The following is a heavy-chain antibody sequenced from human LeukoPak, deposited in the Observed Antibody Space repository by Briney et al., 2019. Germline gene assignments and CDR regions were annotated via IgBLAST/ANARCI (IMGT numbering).Heavy chain of an antibody. CDR2: ISSSSSTI. D-gene: IGHD5-18*01. V-gene: IGHV3-48*01. Sequence: GGSLRLSCAASGFTFSSYSMNWVRQAPGKGLEWVSYISSSSSTIYYADPVKGRFTISRDNAKNSLYLQMNSLRAEDTAVYYCARGYSYRIDYWGQGTLVTVSS. J-gene: IGHJ4*02. CDR1: GFTFSSYS. CDR3: ARGYSYRIDY.